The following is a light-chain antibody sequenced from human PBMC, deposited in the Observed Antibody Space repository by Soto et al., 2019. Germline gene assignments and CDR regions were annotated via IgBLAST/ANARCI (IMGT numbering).Light chain of an antibody. V-gene: IGLV2-11*01. J-gene: IGLJ2*01. Sequence: QSVLTQPRSVSGSPGQSVTISCTGTSSDVGGYDFVSWYQQHPGKAPKLMISDVSKRPSGVPDRFSGSKSGNTASLTISGPQAEDEAHYYCCSYAGDLALFGGGTKLTVL. CDR1: SSDVGGYDF. CDR3: CSYAGDLAL. CDR2: DVS.